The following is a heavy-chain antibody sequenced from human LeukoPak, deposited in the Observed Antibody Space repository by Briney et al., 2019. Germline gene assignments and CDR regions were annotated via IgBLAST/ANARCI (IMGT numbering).Heavy chain of an antibody. CDR2: MNPNSGNT. CDR3: ATGAPSTMVRGVIRRAFDI. V-gene: IGHV1-8*01. Sequence: GASVKVSCKASGYTFTSYDINWVRQATGQGLEWMGWMNPNSGNTGYAQKFQGRVTMTRNTSISTAYMELSSLRSEDTAVYYCATGAPSTMVRGVIRRAFDIWGQGTMVTVSS. D-gene: IGHD3-10*01. CDR1: GYTFTSYD. J-gene: IGHJ3*02.